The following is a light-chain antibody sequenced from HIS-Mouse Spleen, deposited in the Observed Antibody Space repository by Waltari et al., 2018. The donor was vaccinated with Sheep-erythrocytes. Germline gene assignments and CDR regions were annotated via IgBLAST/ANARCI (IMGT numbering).Light chain of an antibody. CDR3: CSYAGSYNHV. CDR2: DVS. J-gene: IGLJ1*01. CDR1: SSAVGGSNY. V-gene: IGLV2-11*01. Sequence: QSALTQPRSVLGSPGPSVPIPCAGTSSAVGGSNYVSWYQQLPVKAPKLMIYDVSKRPSRVPDRFSGSKSGNTASLTISGLQAEDEADYYCCSYAGSYNHVFATGTKVTVL.